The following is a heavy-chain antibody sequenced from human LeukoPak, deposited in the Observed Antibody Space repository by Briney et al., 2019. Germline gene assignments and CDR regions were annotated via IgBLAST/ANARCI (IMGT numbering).Heavy chain of an antibody. J-gene: IGHJ4*02. CDR1: GGSITSSNW. D-gene: IGHD2-2*02. CDR3: ARQMKRWVYCSSTSCYS. Sequence: PSETLSLTCAVSGGSITSSNWWSWVRQPPGKGLEWIGEIYHSGTTNYNPSLKSRVTISVDTSKNQFSLKLSSVTAADTAVHYCARQMKRWVYCSSTSCYSWGQGTLVTVSS. CDR2: IYHSGTT. V-gene: IGHV4-4*02.